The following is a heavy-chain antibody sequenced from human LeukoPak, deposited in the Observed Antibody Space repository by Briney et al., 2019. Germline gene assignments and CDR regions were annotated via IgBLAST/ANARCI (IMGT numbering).Heavy chain of an antibody. CDR3: GRQSGTYSQYYFDY. CDR1: GFTFSSYA. D-gene: IGHD1-26*01. V-gene: IGHV3-23*01. CDR2: ISGSGGST. Sequence: GGSLRLSCAASGFTFSSYAMSWVRQAPGKGLEWVSAISGSGGSTYYADSVKGRFTISRDNSRNTLYLQMNSLRPEDTAVYYCGRQSGTYSQYYFDYWGQGTLVTVSS. J-gene: IGHJ4*02.